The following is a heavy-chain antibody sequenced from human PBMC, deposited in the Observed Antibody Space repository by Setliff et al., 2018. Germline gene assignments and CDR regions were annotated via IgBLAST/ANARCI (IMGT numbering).Heavy chain of an antibody. CDR2: INTNTGNP. Sequence: ASVKVSCKASGYMFTTYAMSWIRQVPGQGCEWMGWINTNTGNPIYVQGFTGRFVFSLDTSVSTAYLQSSSLKAEDTAVYYCARASRFGTIVYRGYYFMDVWGKGTTVTVSS. CDR3: ARASRFGTIVYRGYYFMDV. J-gene: IGHJ6*03. V-gene: IGHV7-4-1*02. CDR1: GYMFTTYA. D-gene: IGHD3-10*01.